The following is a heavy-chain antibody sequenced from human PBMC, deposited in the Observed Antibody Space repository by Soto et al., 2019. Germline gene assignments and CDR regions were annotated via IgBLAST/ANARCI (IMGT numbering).Heavy chain of an antibody. D-gene: IGHD5-18*01. CDR2: IIPIFGTA. Sequence: QVQLVQSGAEVKKPGSSVKVSCKASGGTFSSYAISWVRQAPGQGLEWRVGIIPIFGTANYAQKFQGRVTITADESTSTAYMELSSLRSEDTAVYYCARDPDVDTAMGMVGNNWFDPWGQGTLVTVSS. V-gene: IGHV1-69*01. CDR1: GGTFSSYA. J-gene: IGHJ5*02. CDR3: ARDPDVDTAMGMVGNNWFDP.